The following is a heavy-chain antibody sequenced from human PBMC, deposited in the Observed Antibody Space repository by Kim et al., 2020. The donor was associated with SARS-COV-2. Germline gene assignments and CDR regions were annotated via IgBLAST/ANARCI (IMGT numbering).Heavy chain of an antibody. CDR1: GYTFTAHC. J-gene: IGHJ5*02. V-gene: IGHV1-46*01. Sequence: ASVKVSCKASGYTFTAHCIHWVRQAPGKGLEWLGVINPKGGVTSYAQKFQDRVTMTRDTSATVIYLELSSLRSEDTAVYYCVRDRGIVVVPTDTGENWFDPWGQGTLVSVSS. CDR2: INPKGGVT. D-gene: IGHD2-2*01. CDR3: VRDRGIVVVPTDTGENWFDP.